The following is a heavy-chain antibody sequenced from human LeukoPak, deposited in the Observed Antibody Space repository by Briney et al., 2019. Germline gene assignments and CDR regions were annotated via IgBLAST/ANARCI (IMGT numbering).Heavy chain of an antibody. CDR2: IYYSGST. Sequence: SETLSLTCTVSGGSISSSSYYWGWIRQPPGKGLEWIGSIYYSGSTYYNPTLKSRVTISVDTPKNQFSQKLSSVTAADTAVYYCARSGLFDPWGQGTLVTVSS. CDR1: GGSISSSSYY. J-gene: IGHJ5*02. V-gene: IGHV4-39*01. CDR3: ARSGLFDP.